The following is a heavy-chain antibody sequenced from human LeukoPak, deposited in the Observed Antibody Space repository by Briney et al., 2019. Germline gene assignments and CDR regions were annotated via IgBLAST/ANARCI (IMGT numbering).Heavy chain of an antibody. V-gene: IGHV1-8*01. J-gene: IGHJ6*03. Sequence: ASVKVSCKASGYTFTSYDINWVRQATGQGLEWMGWMNPNSGNTGYAQKFQGRVTMTRNTSISTAYMELSSLRSEDTAVYYCARGRRQAATHKYYYYYYMDVWGKGTTVTVSS. CDR2: MNPNSGNT. CDR3: ARGRRQAATHKYYYYYYMDV. D-gene: IGHD2-15*01. CDR1: GYTFTSYD.